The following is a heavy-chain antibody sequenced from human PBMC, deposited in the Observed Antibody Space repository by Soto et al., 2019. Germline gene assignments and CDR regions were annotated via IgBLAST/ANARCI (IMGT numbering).Heavy chain of an antibody. D-gene: IGHD3-22*01. Sequence: PSETLSLTCTVSGGSISSGDYYWSWIRQPPGKGLEWIGYIYYSGSTYYNPSLKSRVTISVDTSKNQFSLKLSSVTAADTAVYYCARSDDSSGSIALDYWGQGTLVT. CDR1: GGSISSGDYY. V-gene: IGHV4-30-4*01. CDR2: IYYSGST. J-gene: IGHJ4*02. CDR3: ARSDDSSGSIALDY.